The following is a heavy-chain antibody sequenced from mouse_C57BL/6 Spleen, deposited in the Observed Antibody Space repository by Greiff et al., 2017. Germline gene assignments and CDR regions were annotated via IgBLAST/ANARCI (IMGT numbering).Heavy chain of an antibody. CDR2: IHPNSGST. CDR1: GYTFTSYW. V-gene: IGHV1-64*01. Sequence: VQLQQPGAELVKPGASVKLSCKASGYTFTSYWMHWVKQRPGQGLEWIGMIHPNSGSTNYNEKFKSKATLTVDKSSSTAYMQLSSLTSEDSAVYDCAVTGYDGGYYAMDYWGQGTSVTVSS. J-gene: IGHJ4*01. D-gene: IGHD2-2*01. CDR3: AVTGYDGGYYAMDY.